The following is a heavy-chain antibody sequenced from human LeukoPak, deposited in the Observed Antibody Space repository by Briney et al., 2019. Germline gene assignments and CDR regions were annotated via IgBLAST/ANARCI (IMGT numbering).Heavy chain of an antibody. J-gene: IGHJ4*02. CDR1: GGSISSGSYY. D-gene: IGHD3-3*01. CDR3: AREGDYNFWTGYIDY. V-gene: IGHV4-61*02. Sequence: SQTLSLTCNVSGGSISSGSYYWSWIRQPAGKGLEWIGRIYTSGSINYNPSLQSRVTISLDTSKNQFSLKLGSVTAADTAVYYCAREGDYNFWTGYIDYWAQGTLVTVSS. CDR2: IYTSGSI.